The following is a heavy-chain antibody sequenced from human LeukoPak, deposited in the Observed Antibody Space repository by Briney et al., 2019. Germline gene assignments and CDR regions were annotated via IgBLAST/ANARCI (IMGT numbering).Heavy chain of an antibody. CDR1: GYTFTSYY. CDR3: AREGHSSGHCGSFDL. CDR2: INPSGGST. V-gene: IGHV1-46*01. J-gene: IGHJ3*01. D-gene: IGHD6-19*01. Sequence: ASVKVSCKASGYTFTSYYMHWVRQAPGQGLEWMGIINPSGGSTSYAQKFRGRVTMTRDTSTSTVYMELSSLRSEDTAVYYCAREGHSSGHCGSFDLWGQGTMVTVSS.